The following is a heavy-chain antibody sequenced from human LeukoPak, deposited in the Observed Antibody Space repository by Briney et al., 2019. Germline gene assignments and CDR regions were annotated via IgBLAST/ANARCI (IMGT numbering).Heavy chain of an antibody. J-gene: IGHJ3*02. CDR3: AKHLRLGELSPAPDAFDI. Sequence: GGSLRLSCAASGFTFSNAWMNWVRQAPGKGLEWVGHIKSKIDGETTDYAAPVKGRFTISRDDSKNTLYLQMNSLKIEDTAVYYCAKHLRLGELSPAPDAFDIWGQGTMVTVSS. CDR2: IKSKIDGETT. V-gene: IGHV3-15*01. CDR1: GFTFSNAW. D-gene: IGHD3-16*02.